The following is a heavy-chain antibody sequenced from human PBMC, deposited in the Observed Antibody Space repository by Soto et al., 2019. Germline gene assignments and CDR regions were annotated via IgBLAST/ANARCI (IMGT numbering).Heavy chain of an antibody. CDR2: IYWDDDK. CDR3: AHGSGWLSDY. CDR1: GFSLSSPAVG. J-gene: IGHJ4*02. D-gene: IGHD6-19*01. V-gene: IGHV2-5*02. Sequence: QITLKESGPTLVKPTQTLTLTCTFSGFSLSSPAVGVNWIRQPPGKALEWLALIYWDDDKQYSPSLKSRVTIPKDTSKNQVVLTMANMNPVDTATYYCAHGSGWLSDYWGKGILVTVSS.